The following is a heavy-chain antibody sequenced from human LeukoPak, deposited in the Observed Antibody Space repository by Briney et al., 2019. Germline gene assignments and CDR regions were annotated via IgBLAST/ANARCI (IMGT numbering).Heavy chain of an antibody. CDR1: GYTFIGYY. Sequence: GASVKVSCKASGYTFIGYYVHWVRQAPGQGLEWMGWILPHSGDTKYSQNFQGRLTMTGDTSISTAYMELSRLKSDDTAIFYCARARSGDWPNYFFDHWGQGTLVTVSS. J-gene: IGHJ4*02. CDR2: ILPHSGDT. D-gene: IGHD3/OR15-3a*01. V-gene: IGHV1-2*02. CDR3: ARARSGDWPNYFFDH.